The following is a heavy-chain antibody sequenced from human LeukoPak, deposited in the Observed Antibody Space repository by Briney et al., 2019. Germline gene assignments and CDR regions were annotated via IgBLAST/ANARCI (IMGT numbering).Heavy chain of an antibody. D-gene: IGHD6-13*01. CDR3: AKGPPFSSSWYFDY. V-gene: IGHV3-23*01. CDR2: IRSGGGSS. CDR1: GFTFSSHD. Sequence: GGSLRLSCVASGFTFSSHDMSWVRQAPGKGLEWVSGIRSGGGSSFYADSVKGRFTISRDNPKNTLYLQMNSLRAEDTAVYYCAKGPPFSSSWYFDYWAQGTLVTVSS. J-gene: IGHJ4*02.